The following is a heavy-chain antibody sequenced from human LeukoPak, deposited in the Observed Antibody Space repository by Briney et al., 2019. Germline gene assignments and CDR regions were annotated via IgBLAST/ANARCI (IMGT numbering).Heavy chain of an antibody. J-gene: IGHJ4*02. CDR3: ATEISIAAAGDLDY. CDR1: GYTLTELS. CDR2: FDPEDGET. D-gene: IGHD6-13*01. V-gene: IGHV1-24*01. Sequence: ASVKVSCKVSGYTLTELSMHWVRQAPGKGLEWMGGFDPEDGETIYAQKFQGRVTITEDTSTDTAYMELSSLRSEDTAVYYCATEISIAAAGDLDYWGQGTLVTVSS.